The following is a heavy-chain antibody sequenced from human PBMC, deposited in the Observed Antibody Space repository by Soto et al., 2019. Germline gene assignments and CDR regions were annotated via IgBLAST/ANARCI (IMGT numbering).Heavy chain of an antibody. D-gene: IGHD1-1*01. CDR1: RYPFTGYY. V-gene: IGHV1-2*02. CDR2: INPSSGGT. CDR3: AREVGKRAVNRPMDV. Sequence: GSVKVSFKASRYPFTGYYMHLVRQAPGQGLEWMGWINPSSGGTNYAQKFQGRVTMTRYTSISTAYMELSRLRSDDTAVYYCAREVGKRAVNRPMDVWGQGTTVTVSS. J-gene: IGHJ6*02.